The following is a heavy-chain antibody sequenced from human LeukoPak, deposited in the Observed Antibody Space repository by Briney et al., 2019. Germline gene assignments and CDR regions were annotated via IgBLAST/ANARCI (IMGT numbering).Heavy chain of an antibody. V-gene: IGHV3-74*01. CDR3: ARVAYDSSGRGAYYYMDV. CDR1: GFTFSTYE. J-gene: IGHJ6*03. CDR2: INSDGSST. D-gene: IGHD3-22*01. Sequence: HAGGSLRLSCAASGFTFSTYEMNWVRQAPGKGLVWVSRINSDGSSTSYADSVKGRFTISRDNAKNTLYLQMNSLRAEDTAVYYCARVAYDSSGRGAYYYMDVWGKGTTVTISS.